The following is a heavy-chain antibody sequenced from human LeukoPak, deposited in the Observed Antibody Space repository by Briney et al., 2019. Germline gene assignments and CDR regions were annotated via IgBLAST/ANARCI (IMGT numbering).Heavy chain of an antibody. D-gene: IGHD6-13*01. CDR3: ARGGRYMSASWYRSVYYYMDV. J-gene: IGHJ6*03. CDR2: IYYSGST. CDR1: GGSISSYY. Sequence: SETLSLTCTVSGGSISSYYWSWIRQPPGKGLEWIGYIYYSGSTNYNPSLKSRVTISVDTSKNQFSLKLSSVTAADTAVYYCARGGRYMSASWYRSVYYYMDVWGKGTTVTVSS. V-gene: IGHV4-59*01.